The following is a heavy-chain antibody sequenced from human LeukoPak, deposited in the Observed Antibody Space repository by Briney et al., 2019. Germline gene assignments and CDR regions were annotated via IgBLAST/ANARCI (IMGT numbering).Heavy chain of an antibody. CDR3: AKDIGSSRFDP. CDR2: ISYDGGTK. CDR1: GFVFSNYA. V-gene: IGHV3-30-3*01. D-gene: IGHD3-16*02. Sequence: GGSLRLSCAASGFVFSNYALHWVRQAPGKGLEWVAVISYDGGTKYYADSVKGRFTISGDNSKNTLYLQMNSLRAEDTAVYYCAKDIGSSRFDPWGQGTLVTVSS. J-gene: IGHJ5*02.